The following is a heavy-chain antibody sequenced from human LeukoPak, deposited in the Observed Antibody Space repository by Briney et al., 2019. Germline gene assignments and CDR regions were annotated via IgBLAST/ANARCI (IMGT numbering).Heavy chain of an antibody. J-gene: IGHJ5*02. CDR1: GNSFTLYW. CDR2: IYPGDSET. Sequence: GESLKISCKGSGNSFTLYWIGWVRQMPGKGLEWMGIIYPGDSETRYGTSFQGQVTISADKSSRTAYLQWSSLKASDTAIYYCARLTTPAGDGDWFDPWGQGTLVTVSS. CDR3: ARLTTPAGDGDWFDP. V-gene: IGHV5-51*01. D-gene: IGHD2-2*01.